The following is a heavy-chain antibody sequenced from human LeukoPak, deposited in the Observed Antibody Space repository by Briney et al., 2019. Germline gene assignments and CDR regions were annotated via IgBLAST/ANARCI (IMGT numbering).Heavy chain of an antibody. CDR2: INHSGST. D-gene: IGHD6-19*01. V-gene: IGHV4-34*01. Sequence: SETLSLTCPVYGGSFSGYYWSWIRQPPGKGLEWIGEINHSGSTNYNPSLKSRVTISVDTSKNQFSLKLSSVTAADTAMYYCARESTTVAGTFDYWGQGTLVTVSS. CDR1: GGSFSGYY. J-gene: IGHJ4*02. CDR3: ARESTTVAGTFDY.